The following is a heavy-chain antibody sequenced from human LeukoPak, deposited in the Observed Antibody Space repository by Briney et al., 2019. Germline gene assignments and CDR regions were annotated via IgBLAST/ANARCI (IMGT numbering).Heavy chain of an antibody. J-gene: IGHJ6*02. Sequence: SETLSLTCTVSGGSISSYYWSWIRQPPGKGLERIGYIYYSGSTNYNPSLKSRVTISVDTSKNQFSLKLSSVTAADTAVYYCARTPSVYDFWSGYYYGMDVWGQGTTVTVSS. CDR3: ARTPSVYDFWSGYYYGMDV. CDR1: GGSISSYY. V-gene: IGHV4-59*01. D-gene: IGHD3-3*01. CDR2: IYYSGST.